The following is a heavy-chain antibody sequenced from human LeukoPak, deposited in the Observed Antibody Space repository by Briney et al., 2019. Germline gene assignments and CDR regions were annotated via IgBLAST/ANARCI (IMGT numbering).Heavy chain of an antibody. Sequence: GGSLRLSCAVSGFTFSTYGMHWVRQAPGKGLEWVAVISYGANNKYYADSVKGRFTISRDNSNNTLYLQMDSLRAEDTAVYYCVLPVMILNGYFHHWGQGTLVTVSS. CDR2: ISYGANNK. CDR3: VLPVMILNGYFHH. J-gene: IGHJ1*01. D-gene: IGHD3-3*01. CDR1: GFTFSTYG. V-gene: IGHV3-30*03.